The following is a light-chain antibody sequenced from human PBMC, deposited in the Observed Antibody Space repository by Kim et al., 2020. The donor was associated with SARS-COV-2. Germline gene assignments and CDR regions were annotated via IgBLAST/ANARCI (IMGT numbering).Light chain of an antibody. CDR1: SPTNYF. CDR2: GKN. CDR3: CSRDISGNHYL. V-gene: IGLV3-19*01. Sequence: SSELTQDPAVSVALGQTIRITCQGDSPTNYFASWYQQKPGQAPVLVIYGKNNRPSGIPDRFSGSISGTPASLTITGTQAEDEADYYCCSRDISGNHYLFG. J-gene: IGLJ1*01.